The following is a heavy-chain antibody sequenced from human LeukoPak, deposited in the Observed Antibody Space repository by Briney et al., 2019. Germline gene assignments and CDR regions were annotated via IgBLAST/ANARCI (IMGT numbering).Heavy chain of an antibody. Sequence: GGSLRLSCAASGFTFSNAWMSWVRQAPGKGLEWVSYISSSSSTIYYADSVKGRFTISRDNAKNSLYLQMNSLRAEDTAVYYCARGKNWFDPWGQGTLVTVSS. CDR2: ISSSSSTI. V-gene: IGHV3-48*01. CDR1: GFTFSNAW. CDR3: ARGKNWFDP. J-gene: IGHJ5*02.